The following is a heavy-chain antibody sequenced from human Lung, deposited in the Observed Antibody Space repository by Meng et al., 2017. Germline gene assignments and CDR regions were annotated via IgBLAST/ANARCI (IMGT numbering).Heavy chain of an antibody. CDR3: ARGPTTMAHDFDY. CDR2: INHSGST. Sequence: SETLSLTCVVSGGSFSDYYWSWIRQPPGKGLEWIGEINHSGSTNYNPSLESRATISVDTSQNNLSLKLSSVTAADSAVYYCARGPTTMAHDFDYWGKGTLVTV. D-gene: IGHD4-11*01. J-gene: IGHJ4*02. CDR1: GGSFSDYY. V-gene: IGHV4-34*01.